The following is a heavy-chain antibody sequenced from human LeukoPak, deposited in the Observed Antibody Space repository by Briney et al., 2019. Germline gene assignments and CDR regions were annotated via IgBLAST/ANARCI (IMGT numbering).Heavy chain of an antibody. D-gene: IGHD3-16*02. CDR2: ITSSGSSI. CDR3: ARDPGLRLGELSPIPDY. Sequence: PGGSLRLSCAASGFTFTNYEMNWVRQAPGKGLEWISYITSSGSSIYYADSVKGRFTISRDNAKNSLYLQMNSLRAEDTAVYYCARDPGLRLGELSPIPDYWGQGTLVTVSS. V-gene: IGHV3-48*03. CDR1: GFTFTNYE. J-gene: IGHJ4*02.